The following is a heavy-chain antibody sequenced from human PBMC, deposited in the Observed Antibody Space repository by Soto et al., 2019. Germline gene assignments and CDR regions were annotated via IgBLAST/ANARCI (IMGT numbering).Heavy chain of an antibody. V-gene: IGHV4-34*01. J-gene: IGHJ6*02. D-gene: IGHD3-10*01. CDR1: GGSFSGYY. CDR2: INHSGST. CDR3: ASSGTMVRVYYYGMDV. Sequence: PSETLSLTCAVYGGSFSGYYLSWIRQPPGKGLEWIGEINHSGSTNYNPSLKSRVTISVDTSKNQFSLKLSSVTAADTAVYYCASSGTMVRVYYYGMDVWGQGTTVTVSS.